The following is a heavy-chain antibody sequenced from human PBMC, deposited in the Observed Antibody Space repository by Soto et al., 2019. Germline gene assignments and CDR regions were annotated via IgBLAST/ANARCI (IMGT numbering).Heavy chain of an antibody. J-gene: IGHJ4*02. CDR1: GYTFTSYG. CDR2: ISAYNGNT. CDR3: ASSLLVGYGLEGESD. D-gene: IGHD5-18*01. V-gene: IGHV1-18*01. Sequence: QVQLVQSGAEVKKPGASVKVSCKASGYTFTSYGISWVRQAPGQGLEWMRWISAYNGNTNYAQKLQGRVTMTTDTYTSTAYMELRSLRSDDTAVYYCASSLLVGYGLEGESDWGQGTLVTVSS.